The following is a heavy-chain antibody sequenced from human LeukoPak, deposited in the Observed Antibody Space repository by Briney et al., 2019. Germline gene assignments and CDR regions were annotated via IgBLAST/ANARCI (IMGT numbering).Heavy chain of an antibody. CDR3: AKDLNTGYDSSGYFDY. D-gene: IGHD3-22*01. Sequence: GGSLRLSCGAFGFTFSNYAMSWVRQAPGKGLEWVSAISVSGHSAFYLDSVKGRFTISRDNSKNTLYLQMNSPRAEDTAVYYCAKDLNTGYDSSGYFDYWGQGTLVTVSS. V-gene: IGHV3-23*01. CDR2: ISVSGHSA. CDR1: GFTFSNYA. J-gene: IGHJ4*02.